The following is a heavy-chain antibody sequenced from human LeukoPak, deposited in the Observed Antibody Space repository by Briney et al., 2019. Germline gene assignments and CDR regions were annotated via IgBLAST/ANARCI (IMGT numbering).Heavy chain of an antibody. D-gene: IGHD6-13*01. J-gene: IGHJ6*03. Sequence: PGGSLRLSCAASGFTFSNYGMHWVRQAPGKGLEWVAFIRYDGSSKYYADSVKGRFTISRDNSKNTLYLQMNSLRAEDTAVYYCAKDWIAVAGYYMDVWGKGTTVTISS. CDR3: AKDWIAVAGYYMDV. V-gene: IGHV3-30*02. CDR2: IRYDGSSK. CDR1: GFTFSNYG.